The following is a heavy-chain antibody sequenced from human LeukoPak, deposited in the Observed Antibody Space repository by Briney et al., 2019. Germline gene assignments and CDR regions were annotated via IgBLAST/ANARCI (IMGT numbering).Heavy chain of an antibody. CDR3: ARSRGTGTDDSSYDI. CDR2: ITPFNGNT. Sequence: SVKVSCKASGYTFTYRYLNWVRQAPGQALEWMGWITPFNGNTNYAQKFQDRVTITRDRSMSTAYMELSSLRSEDTAMYYCARSRGTGTDDSSYDIWGQGTMVTVSS. D-gene: IGHD1-1*01. J-gene: IGHJ3*02. CDR1: GYTFTYRY. V-gene: IGHV1-45*02.